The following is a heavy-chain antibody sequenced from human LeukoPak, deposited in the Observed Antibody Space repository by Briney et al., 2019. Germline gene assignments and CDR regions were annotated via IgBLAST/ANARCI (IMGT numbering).Heavy chain of an antibody. J-gene: IGHJ6*03. Sequence: GGSLRLSCAASGFTVSSNYMSWVRQAPGKGLECASVICSGGSTYYADSVKGRFTISRDNSKNTLYLQMNSLRAEDTAVYYCARGEEYYDFWSGYSKDYYMDVWGKGTTVTVS. CDR3: ARGEEYYDFWSGYSKDYYMDV. CDR2: ICSGGST. D-gene: IGHD3-3*01. V-gene: IGHV3-53*01. CDR1: GFTVSSNY.